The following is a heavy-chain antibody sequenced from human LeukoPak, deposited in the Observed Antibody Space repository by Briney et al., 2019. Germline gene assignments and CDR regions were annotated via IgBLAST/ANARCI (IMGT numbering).Heavy chain of an antibody. J-gene: IGHJ6*02. CDR1: GGSISSGGYY. CDR3: ARDRVISAALYYGMDV. V-gene: IGHV4-31*01. CDR2: IYYSGST. Sequence: SETLSLTCTVSGGSISSGGYYWSWIRQNPGKGLEWTGYIYYSGSTSYNPSLKSQITISVDTSKNQFSLKLSSATAADTAVYYCARDRVISAALYYGMDVWGQGTRSPSP. D-gene: IGHD2-2*01.